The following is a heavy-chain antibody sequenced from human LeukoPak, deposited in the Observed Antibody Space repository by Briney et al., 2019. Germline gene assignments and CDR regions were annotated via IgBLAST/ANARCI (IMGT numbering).Heavy chain of an antibody. CDR1: GYTFTSIG. V-gene: IGHV1-18*01. CDR2: NNTYNGDT. CDR3: ARDPQGAT. J-gene: IGHJ5*02. Sequence: ASVKVSCKASGYTFTSIGITWVRQAPGQGLEWMGWNNTYNGDTKYAQNLQGRVTMTTETSTSTAYMELSSLRSDDTAVYYCARDPQGATWGQGTLVTVSS.